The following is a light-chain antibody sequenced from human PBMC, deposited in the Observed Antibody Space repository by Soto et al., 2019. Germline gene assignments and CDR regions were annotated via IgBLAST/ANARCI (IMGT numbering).Light chain of an antibody. CDR3: LQDINYPWT. J-gene: IGKJ1*01. Sequence: IQMTQSTSTLSASVGDRVTITCRASQSISSWLAWYQQKPGKPPKVLIYGASNLQSGVPPRFSGSGSGTDFTLAISSLQPEDSATYYCLQDINYPWTFGQGTKVAIK. V-gene: IGKV1-5*01. CDR1: QSISSW. CDR2: GAS.